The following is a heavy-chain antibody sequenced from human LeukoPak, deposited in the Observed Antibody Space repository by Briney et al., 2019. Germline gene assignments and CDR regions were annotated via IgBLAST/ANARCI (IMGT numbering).Heavy chain of an antibody. CDR3: ARDLRSRDSSGYYFSFDY. V-gene: IGHV4-34*01. CDR1: GGSFSGYY. D-gene: IGHD3-22*01. Sequence: SETLSLTCAVYGGSFSGYYWSWIRQPPGKGLEWIGEINHSGSTNYNPSLKSRVTISVDTSKNQFSLKLSSVTAADTAVYYCARDLRSRDSSGYYFSFDYWGQGTLVTVSS. J-gene: IGHJ4*02. CDR2: INHSGST.